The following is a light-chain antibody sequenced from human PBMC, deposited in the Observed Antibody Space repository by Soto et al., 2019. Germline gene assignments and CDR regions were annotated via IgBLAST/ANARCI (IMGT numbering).Light chain of an antibody. J-gene: IGKJ5*01. CDR1: QSVSSK. CDR3: QQYGSSPLIT. V-gene: IGKV3-20*01. CDR2: GAS. Sequence: EIVMTQSPSTLSVSPGATANFSCRASQSVSSKSAWYQQKPGQAPRLLIYGASSRATGIPDRFTGSGSGTDFTLTISRLEPEDFAVYHCQQYGSSPLITFGQGTRLEIK.